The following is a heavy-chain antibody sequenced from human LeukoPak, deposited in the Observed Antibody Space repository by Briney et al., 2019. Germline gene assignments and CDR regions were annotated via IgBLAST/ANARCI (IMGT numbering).Heavy chain of an antibody. CDR2: IYYSGST. Sequence: PSETLSLTCTVSGGSISSGGYYWSWIRQHPGKGLEWIGYIYYSGSTYYNPSLKSRVTISVDTSKNQFSLKLSSVTAADTAVYYCARGPTSAPFDYWGQGTLVAVSS. J-gene: IGHJ4*02. V-gene: IGHV4-31*03. CDR1: GGSISSGGYY. CDR3: ARGPTSAPFDY.